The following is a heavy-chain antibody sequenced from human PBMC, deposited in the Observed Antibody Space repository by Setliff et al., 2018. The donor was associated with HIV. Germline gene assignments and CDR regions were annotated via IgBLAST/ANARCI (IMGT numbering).Heavy chain of an antibody. V-gene: IGHV1-18*01. D-gene: IGHD2-2*01. J-gene: IGHJ3*01. CDR3: ARGHRTSDAFDV. CDR2: ISSYNDNT. CDR1: GYSFTNYG. Sequence: ASVKVSCKASGYSFTNYGISWVRQAPGQGLEWMGWISSYNDNTNYALNLQGRVTISRDNSKNTLDLQMNSLRVDDTAIYYCARGHRTSDAFDVWGQGTMVTVSS.